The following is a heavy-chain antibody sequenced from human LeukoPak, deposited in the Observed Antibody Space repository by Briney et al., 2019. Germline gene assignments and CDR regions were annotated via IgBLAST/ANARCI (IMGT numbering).Heavy chain of an antibody. CDR3: ARGGGYSYDQFDS. V-gene: IGHV3-74*01. J-gene: IGHJ4*02. CDR2: INSAGSST. Sequence: GGSLRLSCAASGFTFDDYAMHWVRQAPGKGLVWVSRINSAGSSTTYADSVKGRFTISRDNAKNTLYLQMNSLRAEDTAMYYCARGGGYSYDQFDSWGQGTLVTVSS. CDR1: GFTFDDYA. D-gene: IGHD5-18*01.